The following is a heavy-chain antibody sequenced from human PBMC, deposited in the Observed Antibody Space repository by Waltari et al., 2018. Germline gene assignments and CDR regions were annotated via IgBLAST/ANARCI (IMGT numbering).Heavy chain of an antibody. D-gene: IGHD5-18*01. CDR2: IYYSGST. CDR3: ARERRSGYSYGREFDY. CDR1: GGSISSGDYY. Sequence: QVQLRESGPGLVKPSQTLSLTCTVSGGSISSGDYYWSWIRQPPGKGLEWIGYIYYSGSTYYNPSLKSRVTISVDTSKNQFSLKLSSVTAADTAVYYCARERRSGYSYGREFDYWGQGTLVTVSS. J-gene: IGHJ4*02. V-gene: IGHV4-30-4*08.